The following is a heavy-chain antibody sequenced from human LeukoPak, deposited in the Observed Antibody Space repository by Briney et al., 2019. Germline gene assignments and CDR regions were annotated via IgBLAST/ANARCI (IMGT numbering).Heavy chain of an antibody. CDR2: IRNHGTDE. D-gene: IGHD5-18*01. J-gene: IGHJ4*02. CDR3: ARDADTAMVY. V-gene: IGHV3-30*02. CDR1: GFTFSSYG. Sequence: HSGGSLRLSCAASGFTFSSYGMHWVRQAPGKGLEWVAFIRNHGTDEYYAESVRGRFTISRDNSKNMLYMQMNSLRAEDTAVYYCARDADTAMVYWGQGTLVTVSS.